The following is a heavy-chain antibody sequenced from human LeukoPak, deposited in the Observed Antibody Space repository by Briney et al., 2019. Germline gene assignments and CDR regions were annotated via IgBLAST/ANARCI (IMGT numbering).Heavy chain of an antibody. Sequence: ASLKVSCKASGYSFTIYGIGWVRQAPGQGLEWMGYISPYNGNAEYAQNFQGRVSMTTDTSTTTPYMELRSLTSDDTAVYYCAREGIQALDLWGQGTLVTVSS. CDR2: ISPYNGNA. CDR1: GYSFTIYG. CDR3: AREGIQALDL. V-gene: IGHV1-18*01. J-gene: IGHJ5*02.